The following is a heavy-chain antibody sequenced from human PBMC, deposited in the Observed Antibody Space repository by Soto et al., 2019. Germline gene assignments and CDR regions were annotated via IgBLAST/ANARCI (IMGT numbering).Heavy chain of an antibody. CDR1: GFTFSSYS. D-gene: IGHD6-13*01. V-gene: IGHV3-21*01. Sequence: EVQLVESGGGLVKPGGSLRLSCAASGFTFSSYSMNWVRQAPGKGLEWVSSISSSSSYIYYADSVKGRFTISRDNAKNSLYLQMNSLRAEDTAVYYCARGMRDHHSSSRRRYAFDIWGQGTMVTVSS. J-gene: IGHJ3*02. CDR2: ISSSSSYI. CDR3: ARGMRDHHSSSRRRYAFDI.